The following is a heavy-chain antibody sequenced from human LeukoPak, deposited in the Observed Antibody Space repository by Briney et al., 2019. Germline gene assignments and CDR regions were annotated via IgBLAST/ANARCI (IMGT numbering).Heavy chain of an antibody. V-gene: IGHV4-34*01. CDR2: INHSGST. J-gene: IGHJ4*02. Sequence: SETLSLTCAVYGGSFSGYYWSWIRQPPGKGLEWIGEINHSGSTNYNPSLKSRVTISVDTSKIQFSLKLSSVTAADTAVYYCARGQRRIAVAGTLDYWGQGTLVTVSS. CDR3: ARGQRRIAVAGTLDY. CDR1: GGSFSGYY. D-gene: IGHD6-19*01.